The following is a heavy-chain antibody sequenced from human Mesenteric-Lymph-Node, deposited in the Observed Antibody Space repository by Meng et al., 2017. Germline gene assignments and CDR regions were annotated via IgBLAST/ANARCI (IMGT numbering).Heavy chain of an antibody. V-gene: IGHV3-30*07. CDR3: ARDNWSGGGNDY. Sequence: VELVESGGGVVQPGRSLRPPCAASGFTFSSYAMHWVRQAPGKGLEWVAVISYDGSNKYYADSVKGRFTISRDNSKNTLYLQMNSLRAEDTAVYYCARDNWSGGGNDYWGQGTLVTVSS. CDR2: ISYDGSNK. J-gene: IGHJ4*02. CDR1: GFTFSSYA. D-gene: IGHD3-3*01.